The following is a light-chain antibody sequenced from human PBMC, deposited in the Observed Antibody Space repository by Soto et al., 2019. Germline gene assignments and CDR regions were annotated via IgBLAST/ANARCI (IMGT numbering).Light chain of an antibody. CDR2: GAS. J-gene: IGKJ3*01. CDR1: QSFSSSY. CDR3: QHYGSELFT. Sequence: EIVLTQSPGTLSLSPGERATLSCRASQSFSSSYLAWYQQKPGQAPRLLIYGASSRATGNPDRFSGSGSGTDFTRTISSLEPEDFAVYYCQHYGSELFTFGPGTKVDVK. V-gene: IGKV3-20*01.